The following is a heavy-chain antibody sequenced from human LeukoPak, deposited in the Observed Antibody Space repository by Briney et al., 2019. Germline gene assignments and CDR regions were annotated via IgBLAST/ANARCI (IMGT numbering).Heavy chain of an antibody. CDR2: INWNGGST. J-gene: IGHJ6*02. V-gene: IGHV3-20*01. Sequence: GGSLRLSCAASGFTFDDYGMSWVRQAPGKGLEWVSGINWNGGSTGYADSVKGRFTISRDNAKNSLYLQMNSLRAEDTALYHCARDRSDYYGSGDYYGMDVWGQGTTVTVSS. CDR3: ARDRSDYYGSGDYYGMDV. CDR1: GFTFDDYG. D-gene: IGHD3-10*01.